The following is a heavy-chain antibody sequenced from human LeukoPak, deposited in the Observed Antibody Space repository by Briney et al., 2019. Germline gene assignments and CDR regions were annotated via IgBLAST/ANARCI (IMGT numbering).Heavy chain of an antibody. V-gene: IGHV3-23*01. CDR2: ISGNGGST. Sequence: GGSLRLSCAASGFTFSSYGMSWVRQAPGKGLEWVSAISGNGGSTVYADSVKGRFTISRDNSKNTLYLQMNSLRVEDTAVYYCAKRMGADLRYYMDVWGKGTTVTISS. D-gene: IGHD3-16*01. CDR1: GFTFSSYG. J-gene: IGHJ6*03. CDR3: AKRMGADLRYYMDV.